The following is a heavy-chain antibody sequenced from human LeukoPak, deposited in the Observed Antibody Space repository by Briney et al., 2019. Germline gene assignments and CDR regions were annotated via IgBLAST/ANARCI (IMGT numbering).Heavy chain of an antibody. J-gene: IGHJ4*02. CDR3: AEVGYSGSFDY. CDR2: ISGSGGST. V-gene: IGHV3-23*01. CDR1: GFTFSSYA. Sequence: GGSLRLSCAASGFTFSSYAMSWVRQAPGKGLEWVSAISGSGGSTYYADSVKGRFTISRDNSKNTLYLQMNSLRAEDTAVYCCAEVGYSGSFDYWGQGTLVTVSS. D-gene: IGHD5-12*01.